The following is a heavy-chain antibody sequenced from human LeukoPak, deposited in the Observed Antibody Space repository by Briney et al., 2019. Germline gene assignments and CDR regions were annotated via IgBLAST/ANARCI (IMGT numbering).Heavy chain of an antibody. Sequence: GRSLRLSCAASGFTFTHYAMHWVRQTPGKGLEWVAVIFYDGTIQYYSDSVRGRLIVSRDNPKNTLYLQMNSLRAEDTAVYYCAKDGCGGDCYSVFDYWGQGTLVTVSS. CDR3: AKDGCGGDCYSVFDY. V-gene: IGHV3-30*18. D-gene: IGHD2-21*02. CDR2: IFYDGTIQ. CDR1: GFTFTHYA. J-gene: IGHJ4*02.